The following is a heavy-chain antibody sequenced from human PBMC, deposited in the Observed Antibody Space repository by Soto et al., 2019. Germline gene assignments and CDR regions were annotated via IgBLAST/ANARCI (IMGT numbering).Heavy chain of an antibody. V-gene: IGHV4-59*08. CDR2: IYYSGST. D-gene: IGHD4-17*01. Sequence: SETLSLTCTVSGGSISSYYWSWIRQPPGKGLEWIGYIYYSGSTNYNPSLKSRVTISVDTSKNQFSLKLSSVTAADTAVYYCARLSAEDYGDYTGHVDSFDYWGQGTLVTVSS. CDR1: GGSISSYY. CDR3: ARLSAEDYGDYTGHVDSFDY. J-gene: IGHJ4*02.